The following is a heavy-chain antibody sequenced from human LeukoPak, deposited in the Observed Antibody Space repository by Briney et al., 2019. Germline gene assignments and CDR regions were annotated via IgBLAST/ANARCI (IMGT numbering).Heavy chain of an antibody. Sequence: GESLKISCKGSGYSFTSYWIGWVRQMPGKGLEWMGIIYPGDSDTRYSPSFQGQVTISADKPISTAYLQWSSLKASDTAMYYCARKRVSLVPAAMEDWFDPWGQGTLVTVSS. CDR1: GYSFTSYW. J-gene: IGHJ5*02. CDR3: ARKRVSLVPAAMEDWFDP. D-gene: IGHD2-2*01. CDR2: IYPGDSDT. V-gene: IGHV5-51*04.